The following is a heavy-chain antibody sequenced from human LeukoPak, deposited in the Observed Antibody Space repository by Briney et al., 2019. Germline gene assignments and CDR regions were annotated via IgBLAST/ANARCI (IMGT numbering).Heavy chain of an antibody. D-gene: IGHD2-21*01. J-gene: IGHJ3*02. V-gene: IGHV3-30*02. CDR1: GFTFSSYG. CDR3: ANIVVVIAIRFDAFDI. Sequence: GGSLRLSCAASGFTFSSYGMHWVRQAPGKGLEWVAFIRYDGSNKYYADSVKGRFTISRDNSKNTLYLQMNSLRAEDTAVYYCANIVVVIAIRFDAFDIWGQGTMVTVSS. CDR2: IRYDGSNK.